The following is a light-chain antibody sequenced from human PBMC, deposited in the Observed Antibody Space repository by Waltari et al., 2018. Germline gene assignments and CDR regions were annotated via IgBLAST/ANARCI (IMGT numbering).Light chain of an antibody. V-gene: IGLV2-23*02. CDR2: DVS. J-gene: IGLJ3*02. CDR3: CSYAGSRV. CDR1: RSDFGGYNY. Sequence: QSALTQPASVSGSPGQSINISCTGTRSDFGGYNYVSWYQQHPGNAPKLMIYDVSKRPSGVSNRFSGSKSGNTASLTISGLQAEDEADYYCCSYAGSRVFGGGTKLTVL.